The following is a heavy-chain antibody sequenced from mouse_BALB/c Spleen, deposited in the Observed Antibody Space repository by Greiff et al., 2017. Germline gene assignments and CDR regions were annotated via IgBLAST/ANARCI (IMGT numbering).Heavy chain of an antibody. D-gene: IGHD2-3*01. CDR1: GYTFTSYW. J-gene: IGHJ2*01. Sequence: VQLVESGAELAKPGASVKMSCKASGYTFTSYWMHWVKQRPGQGLEWIGYINPSTGYTEYNQKFKDKATLTADKSSSTAYMQLSSLTSEDSAVYYCARSFYDGYYFDYWGQGTTLTVSS. CDR2: INPSTGYT. CDR3: ARSFYDGYYFDY. V-gene: IGHV1-7*01.